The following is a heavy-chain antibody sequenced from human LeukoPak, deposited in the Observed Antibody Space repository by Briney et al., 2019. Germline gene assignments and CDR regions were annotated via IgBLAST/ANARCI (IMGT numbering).Heavy chain of an antibody. D-gene: IGHD3-16*02. Sequence: GSSVKVSCKASGGTFSSYAISWVRQAPGQGLEWMGGIIPIFGTANYAQKFQGRVTITADKSTGTAYMELSSLRSEDTAVYYCGGGHYDYVWGSYRMIDYWGQGTLVTVSS. CDR3: GGGHYDYVWGSYRMIDY. CDR1: GGTFSSYA. J-gene: IGHJ4*02. V-gene: IGHV1-69*06. CDR2: IIPIFGTA.